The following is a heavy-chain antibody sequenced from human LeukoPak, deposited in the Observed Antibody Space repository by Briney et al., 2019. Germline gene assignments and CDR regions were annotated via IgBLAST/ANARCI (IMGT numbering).Heavy chain of an antibody. CDR3: AQWSRYFDY. CDR1: GFTFSSYW. Sequence: GGSLRLSCAASGFTFSSYWMSWVRQAPGKGLEWVSVVSGSGLSTLYADSVKGRFTISRDNSKNTLYLQMNSLRAEDTALYFCAQWSRYFDYWGQGTLVTVSS. CDR2: VSGSGLST. J-gene: IGHJ4*02. V-gene: IGHV3-23*01. D-gene: IGHD1-26*01.